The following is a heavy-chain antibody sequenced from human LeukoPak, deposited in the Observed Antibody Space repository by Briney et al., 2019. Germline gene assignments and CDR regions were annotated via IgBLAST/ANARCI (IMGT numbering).Heavy chain of an antibody. Sequence: GGSLRLSCAASGFTFSSYAMHWVRQAPGKGLEWVAVISYDGSNKYYADSVKGRFTISRDNSKNTLYLQMNSLRAEDTAVYYCARDPDVVVPGSWFDPWGQGTLVTVSS. V-gene: IGHV3-30*04. CDR3: ARDPDVVVPGSWFDP. CDR2: ISYDGSNK. J-gene: IGHJ5*02. D-gene: IGHD2-2*01. CDR1: GFTFSSYA.